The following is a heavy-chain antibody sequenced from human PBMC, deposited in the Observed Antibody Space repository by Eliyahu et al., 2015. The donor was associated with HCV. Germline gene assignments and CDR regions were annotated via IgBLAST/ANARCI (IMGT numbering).Heavy chain of an antibody. J-gene: IGHJ4*02. CDR3: ARDLRSVGDTAMLY. CDR1: GFTFSNYG. D-gene: IGHD5-18*01. Sequence: QVHLVESGGGVVQPGRSLRLSCDTSGFTFSNYGMNWVRQAPGKGLEWVAIIYYDGSDQYYADSVKGRFTISRDNSKNTLYLQMNSLRAEDTAVYYCARDLRSVGDTAMLYWGQGTLVTVSS. V-gene: IGHV3-33*01. CDR2: IYYDGSDQ.